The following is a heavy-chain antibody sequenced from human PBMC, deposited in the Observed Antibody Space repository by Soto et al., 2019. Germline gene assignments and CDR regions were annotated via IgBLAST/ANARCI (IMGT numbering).Heavy chain of an antibody. CDR2: IYPGDSDT. CDR3: ARPSTSRNYYSGKDV. Sequence: PGESLKISCKGSGYIFTNYYIAWVRQMPGKGLEWMGLIYPGDSDTKYNPSLQGQVAISVDKTISTAYLHWSSLKASDTAIYYCARPSTSRNYYSGKDVWGQGTTVTVSS. J-gene: IGHJ6*02. CDR1: GYIFTNYY. D-gene: IGHD2-2*01. V-gene: IGHV5-51*01.